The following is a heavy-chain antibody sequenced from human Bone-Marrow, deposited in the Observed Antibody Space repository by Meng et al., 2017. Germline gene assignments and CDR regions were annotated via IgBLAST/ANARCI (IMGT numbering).Heavy chain of an antibody. Sequence: GGSLRLSCAASGFTFSNAWMTWVRQAPGKGLEWVSSISSSSSYIYYADSVKGRFTISRDNAKNSLYLQMNSLRAEDTAVYYCARAFRDGYNSNWYFDLWGRGTLVTVSS. CDR1: GFTFSNAW. CDR3: ARAFRDGYNSNWYFDL. J-gene: IGHJ2*01. V-gene: IGHV3-21*01. CDR2: ISSSSSYI. D-gene: IGHD5-24*01.